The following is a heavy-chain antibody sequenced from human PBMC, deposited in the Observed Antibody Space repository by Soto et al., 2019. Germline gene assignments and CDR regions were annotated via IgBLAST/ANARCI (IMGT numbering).Heavy chain of an antibody. CDR1: GFTFSSYS. CDR3: ARATMSGGAFDI. V-gene: IGHV3-21*01. Sequence: PGGSLRLSCAASGFTFSSYSMNWVRQAPGKGLEWVSSISSSSSYIYYADSVKGRFTISRDNAKNSLYLQMNSLRAEDTAVYYCARATMSGGAFDIWGQGTMVTVSS. CDR2: ISSSSSYI. J-gene: IGHJ3*02. D-gene: IGHD5-12*01.